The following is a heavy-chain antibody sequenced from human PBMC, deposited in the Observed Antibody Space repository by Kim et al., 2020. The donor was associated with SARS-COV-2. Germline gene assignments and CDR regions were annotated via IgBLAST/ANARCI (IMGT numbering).Heavy chain of an antibody. Sequence: SETLSLTCTVSGGSISSYYWSWIRQPPGKGLEWIGYIYYSGSTNYNPSLKSRVTISVDTSKNQFSLKLSSVTAADTAVYYCARWPGYCSSTSCPAASDYWGQGTLVTVSS. CDR3: ARWPGYCSSTSCPAASDY. CDR1: GGSISSYY. CDR2: IYYSGST. D-gene: IGHD2-2*01. J-gene: IGHJ4*02. V-gene: IGHV4-59*13.